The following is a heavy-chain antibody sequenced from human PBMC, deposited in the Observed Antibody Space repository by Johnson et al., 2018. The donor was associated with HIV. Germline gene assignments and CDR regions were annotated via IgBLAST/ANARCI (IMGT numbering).Heavy chain of an antibody. D-gene: IGHD1-1*01. V-gene: IGHV3-30-3*01. CDR1: GFTFSSYA. CDR3: LRCGGGDEDDECDAFDI. J-gene: IGHJ3*02. CDR2: ISYDGSNK. Sequence: QVQLVESGGGVVQPGRSLRLSCAASGFTFSSYAMHWVRQAPGKGLEWVAVISYDGSNKYYADSVKGRFTISRDNSKNTLYLQMNSLRAEDTAVYYCLRCGGGDEDDECDAFDICGQGTMVTVSS.